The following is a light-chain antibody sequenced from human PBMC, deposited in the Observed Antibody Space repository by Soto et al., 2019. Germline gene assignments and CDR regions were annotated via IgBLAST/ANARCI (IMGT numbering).Light chain of an antibody. Sequence: DTFMTASPGTMSEFLGGRAALSCKTIQSVRSSLAWYQQKPGQAPRLLIYGASTRATGIPARFSGSVSETDFTLTISSLQASEFPVYCCQQYNRSPPITFGQGTRLEI. CDR3: QQYNRSPPIT. CDR2: GAS. V-gene: IGKV3-15*01. CDR1: QSVRSS. J-gene: IGKJ5*01.